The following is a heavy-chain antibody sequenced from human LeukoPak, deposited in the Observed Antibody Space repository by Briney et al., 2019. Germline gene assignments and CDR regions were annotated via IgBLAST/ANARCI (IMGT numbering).Heavy chain of an antibody. Sequence: GGSLRLSCAASGFTFDDYTMHWVRQAPGKGLEWVSLISWDGGSTYYADSVEGRFTISRDNSKNSLYLQMNSLRTEDTALYYCAKDAAAASYMDVWGKGTTVTVSS. CDR1: GFTFDDYT. V-gene: IGHV3-43*01. D-gene: IGHD6-13*01. CDR2: ISWDGGST. J-gene: IGHJ6*03. CDR3: AKDAAAASYMDV.